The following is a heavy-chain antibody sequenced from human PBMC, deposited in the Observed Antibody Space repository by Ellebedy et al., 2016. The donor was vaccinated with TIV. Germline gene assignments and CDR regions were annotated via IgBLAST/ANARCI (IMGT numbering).Heavy chain of an antibody. CDR3: ARDDGSGTSYDY. CDR1: GFTFSTYG. CDR2: ISSNGGST. D-gene: IGHD3-10*01. Sequence: PGGSLRLSCAASGFTFSTYGMHWVRQAPGKGLEYVSAISSNGGSTYYANSVKGRFTISRDNSKNTLFLQMGSLRPEDMAVYYCARDDGSGTSYDYWGQGTLVTVSS. J-gene: IGHJ4*02. V-gene: IGHV3-64*01.